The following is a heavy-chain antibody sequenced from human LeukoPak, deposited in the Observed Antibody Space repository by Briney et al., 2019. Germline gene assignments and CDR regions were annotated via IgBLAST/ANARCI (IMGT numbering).Heavy chain of an antibody. J-gene: IGHJ3*02. CDR1: GYSFTSHW. CDR2: IYPGNSDT. D-gene: IGHD3-16*01. V-gene: IGHV5-51*01. Sequence: GESLKISCKGSGYSFTSHWIGWVRQMPGKGLEWMGVIYPGNSDTIYSPSFQGQVTISADKSITTAYLPWNSLTASDTAMFYCARQGGGKDAFDIWGQGTMVSVSS. CDR3: ARQGGGKDAFDI.